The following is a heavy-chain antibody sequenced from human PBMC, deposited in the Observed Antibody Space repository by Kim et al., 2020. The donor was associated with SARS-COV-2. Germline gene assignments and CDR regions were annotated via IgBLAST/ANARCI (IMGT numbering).Heavy chain of an antibody. Sequence: ASVKVSCKASGYRFSSYAMNWVRQAPGQGLEWRGYINTNTGKSTYAQDFTGRFVFSLDTSVSTAYLEIRGLMAEDSVVYYCARDGGGCRLYSWGQGPLVT. D-gene: IGHD3-16*01. CDR2: INTNTGKS. CDR3: ARDGGGCRLYS. CDR1: GYRFSSYA. V-gene: IGHV7-4-1*02. J-gene: IGHJ4*02.